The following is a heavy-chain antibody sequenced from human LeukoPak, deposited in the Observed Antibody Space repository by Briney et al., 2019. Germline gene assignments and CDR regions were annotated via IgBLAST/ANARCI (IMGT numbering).Heavy chain of an antibody. J-gene: IGHJ4*02. V-gene: IGHV4-34*01. CDR2: INHSGST. CDR3: ARGWQQLGYFDY. CDR1: GGSFSGYY. D-gene: IGHD6-13*01. Sequence: SGTLSLTCAVYGGSFSGYYWSWIRPPPGKGREWIGEINHSGSTNYNPSLKSRVTISVDTSKNQFSLKLSSVTAADTAVYYCARGWQQLGYFDYWGQGTLVTVSS.